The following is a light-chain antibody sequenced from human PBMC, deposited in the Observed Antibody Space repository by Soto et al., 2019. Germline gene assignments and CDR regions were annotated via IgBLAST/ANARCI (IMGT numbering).Light chain of an antibody. Sequence: QSVLTQPPSVSGAPGQRVTISCTGSSSNIGAGYDVHWYQQVPGTAPKLLIYGNINRPSRVPDRFSGSKSGTSASLAITGLQAEDEADYYCQSYDSSLSDWVFGGGTKLTVL. CDR3: QSYDSSLSDWV. CDR1: SSNIGAGYD. V-gene: IGLV1-40*01. J-gene: IGLJ3*02. CDR2: GNI.